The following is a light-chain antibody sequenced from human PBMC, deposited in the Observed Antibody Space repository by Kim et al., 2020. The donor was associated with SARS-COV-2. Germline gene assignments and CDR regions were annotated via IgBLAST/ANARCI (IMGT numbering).Light chain of an antibody. CDR1: QSVSSSY. Sequence: LSPGERATLSCRASQSVSSSYLAWYQQKPGQAPRLRIYGASSRATGIPDRFSGSGSGTDFTLTISRLEPEDFAVYYCQQYGSSPPTFGQGTKLEI. CDR3: QQYGSSPPT. CDR2: GAS. V-gene: IGKV3-20*01. J-gene: IGKJ2*01.